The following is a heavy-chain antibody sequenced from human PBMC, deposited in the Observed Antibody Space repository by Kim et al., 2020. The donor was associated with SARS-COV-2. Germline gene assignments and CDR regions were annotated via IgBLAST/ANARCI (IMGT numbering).Heavy chain of an antibody. CDR1: GYTFTSYG. J-gene: IGHJ5*02. CDR2: ISAYNGNT. Sequence: ASVKVSCKASGYTFTSYGISWVRQAPGQGLEWMGWISAYNGNTNYAQKLQGRVTMTTDTSTSTAYMELRSLRSDDTAVYYCARDAFDWLLSQRFDPWGQGTLVTVSS. V-gene: IGHV1-18*01. CDR3: ARDAFDWLLSQRFDP. D-gene: IGHD3-9*01.